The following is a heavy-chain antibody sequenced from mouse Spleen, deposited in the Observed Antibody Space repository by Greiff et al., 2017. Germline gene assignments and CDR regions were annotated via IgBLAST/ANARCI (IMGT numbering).Heavy chain of an antibody. V-gene: IGHV1-81*01. J-gene: IGHJ3*01. CDR1: GYTFTSYG. CDR2: IYPRSGNT. D-gene: IGHD1-1*01. CDR3: ARSVLAY. Sequence: LQESGAELARPGASVKLSCKASGYTFTSYGISWVKQRTGQGLEWIGEIYPRSGNTYYNEKFKGKATLTADKSSSTAYMELRSLTSEDSAVYFCARSVLAYWGQGTLVTVSA.